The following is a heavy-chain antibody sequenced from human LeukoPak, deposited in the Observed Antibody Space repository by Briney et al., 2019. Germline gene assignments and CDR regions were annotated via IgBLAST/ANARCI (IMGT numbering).Heavy chain of an antibody. Sequence: GSLRLSCAASGITFSSYCMHWVRQAPGQGLEWVAFIRYDGSNKYYADSVKGRFTISRDNSKNTLYLQMNSLRAEDTAVYYCAKDRYYGSGSPPAAWGQGTMVTVSS. CDR1: GITFSSYC. CDR3: AKDRYYGSGSPPAA. D-gene: IGHD3-10*01. V-gene: IGHV3-30*02. CDR2: IRYDGSNK. J-gene: IGHJ3*01.